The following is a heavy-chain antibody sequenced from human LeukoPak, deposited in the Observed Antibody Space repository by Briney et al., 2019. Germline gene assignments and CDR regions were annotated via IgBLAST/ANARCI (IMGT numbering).Heavy chain of an antibody. J-gene: IGHJ4*02. Sequence: GASVKVSCKASGYTFTSYDFNWVRQATGQRPEWMGWMSPNSGDTGYAQKFQDRVTMTRNTSISTAYMELSSLRSDDTAVYYCATRPTYGDYDYWGQGTLVTVSS. V-gene: IGHV1-8*01. D-gene: IGHD4-17*01. CDR2: MSPNSGDT. CDR3: ATRPTYGDYDY. CDR1: GYTFTSYD.